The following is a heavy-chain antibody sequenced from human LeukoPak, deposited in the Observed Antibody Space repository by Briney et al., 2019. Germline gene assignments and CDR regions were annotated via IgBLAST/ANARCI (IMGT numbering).Heavy chain of an antibody. V-gene: IGHV4-4*07. CDR2: INNSGST. D-gene: IGHD6-25*01. J-gene: IGHJ5*02. Sequence: SETLSLTCTVSGGSISTFYWTWIRQPAGRGLELIGRINNSGSTNYNPSLRSRVSMSVDRSKNQFSVTLSSVTAEDTAVYFCAREGGDPRWLDPWGQGTLVTVSS. CDR3: AREGGDPRWLDP. CDR1: GGSISTFY.